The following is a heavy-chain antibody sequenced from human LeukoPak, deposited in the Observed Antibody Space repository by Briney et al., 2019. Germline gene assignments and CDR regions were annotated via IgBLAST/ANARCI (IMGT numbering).Heavy chain of an antibody. V-gene: IGHV4-4*02. CDR1: GGSIRSSDW. J-gene: IGHJ4*02. Sequence: SDTLSLTCAVSGGSIRSSDWWSWLRQPPGKGLEWIGEAYHAGSPNYNASLRSRVTISIDMSRNQLSLKLSSVTAADTAVYYCARDPHCSSSNRPFDYWGQGTLVTVS. CDR2: AYHAGSP. CDR3: ARDPHCSSSNRPFDY. D-gene: IGHD2-15*01.